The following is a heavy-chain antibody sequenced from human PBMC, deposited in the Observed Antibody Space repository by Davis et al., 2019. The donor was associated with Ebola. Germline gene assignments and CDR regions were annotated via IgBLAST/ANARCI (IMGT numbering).Heavy chain of an antibody. CDR3: ARAREYNSGHDWDFDY. J-gene: IGHJ4*02. Sequence: PGGSLRLSCAASGFTFSSHWMHWVRQAPGEGLVWVSRIGSDESRTAYADSVKGRFTISRDNAKNTMNLQMNSLRVEDTAVYFCARAREYNSGHDWDFDYWGQGTLVTVSS. V-gene: IGHV3-74*01. CDR2: IGSDESRT. D-gene: IGHD5-18*01. CDR1: GFTFSSHW.